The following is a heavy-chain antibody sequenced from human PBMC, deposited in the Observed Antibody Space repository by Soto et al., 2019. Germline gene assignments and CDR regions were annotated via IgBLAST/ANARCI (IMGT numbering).Heavy chain of an antibody. CDR1: VGSISSGGYS. J-gene: IGHJ4*02. CDR2: IYHSGST. CDR3: ARGVTTVTTFDY. V-gene: IGHV4-30-2*01. D-gene: IGHD4-17*01. Sequence: QLQLQESGSGLVKPSQTLSLTCAVSVGSISSGGYSCNWIRQPPGKGLEWIGYIYHSGSTYYNPSLKSRVTISVDRSKNQFALKLSSVTAADTAVYYCARGVTTVTTFDYWGQGTLVTVSS.